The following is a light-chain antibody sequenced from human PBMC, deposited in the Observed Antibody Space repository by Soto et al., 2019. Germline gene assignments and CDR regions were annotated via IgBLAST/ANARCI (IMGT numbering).Light chain of an antibody. CDR2: GAS. CDR1: QTVTGNY. Sequence: ENVLTQSPGTLSSSPGERATLSCRASQTVTGNYLAWYQQKPGQAPSLLVYGASSRANGIQDRFSGRGSRTDFTLSITRLEPEDSAVYYCHQYVASPLPVGSPLPFGGGTKVEIK. J-gene: IGKJ4*01. CDR3: HQYVASPLPVGSPLP. V-gene: IGKV3-20*01.